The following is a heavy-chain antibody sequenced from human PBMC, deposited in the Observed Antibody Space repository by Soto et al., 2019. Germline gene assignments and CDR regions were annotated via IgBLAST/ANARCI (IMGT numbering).Heavy chain of an antibody. J-gene: IGHJ4*02. CDR3: ARAGQYYDSSGYVN. D-gene: IGHD3-22*01. V-gene: IGHV1-18*01. Sequence: QVKLVRSGTEVKKPGASLKVSSKASGYSFATSGISGVRQAPGQGLGWMGWISVYNGNTNYDQKLHDRVTMTTDTSTTTAYLELRSLRSDDTAVYYCARAGQYYDSSGYVNWGQGTLVTVSS. CDR1: GYSFATSG. CDR2: ISVYNGNT.